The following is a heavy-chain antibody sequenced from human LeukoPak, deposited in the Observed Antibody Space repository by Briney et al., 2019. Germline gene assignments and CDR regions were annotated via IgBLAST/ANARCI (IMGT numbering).Heavy chain of an antibody. CDR2: IYYSGST. CDR3: ARAGIAVAGTGYDY. V-gene: IGHV4-59*01. Sequence: PSETLSLTCSVSGGSISGYYWNWIRQPPGKGLEWIGYIYYSGSTNYNPSLKSRVTISVDTSKNQFSLKLSSVTAADTAVYYCARAGIAVAGTGYDYWGQGTLVTVSS. D-gene: IGHD6-19*01. J-gene: IGHJ4*02. CDR1: GGSISGYY.